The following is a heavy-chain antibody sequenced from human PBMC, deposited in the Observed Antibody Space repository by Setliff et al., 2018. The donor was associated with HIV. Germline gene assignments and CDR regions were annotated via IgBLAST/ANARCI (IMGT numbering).Heavy chain of an antibody. V-gene: IGHV4-38-2*02. CDR2: IYYSGST. Sequence: SETLSLTCTVSGHSITRGYYWGWIRQPPGKGLEWIGTIYYSGSTYYNPSLKSRLTISVDTSKNQFSLKLSSVTAADTAVYYCARRDGYSYGFYFDYWGQGTLVTVSS. J-gene: IGHJ4*02. CDR3: ARRDGYSYGFYFDY. CDR1: GHSITRGYY. D-gene: IGHD5-18*01.